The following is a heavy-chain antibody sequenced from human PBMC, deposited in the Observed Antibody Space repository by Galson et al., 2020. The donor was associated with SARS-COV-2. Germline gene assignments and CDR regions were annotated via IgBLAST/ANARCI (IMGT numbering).Heavy chain of an antibody. CDR1: GGPIRSYY. CDR3: ARGFDY. CDR2: NYHSGST. V-gene: IGHV4-59*08. J-gene: IGHJ4*02. Sequence: ASETLSLTCPVSGGPIRSYYWRWIRQPPGKGLEWIGYNYHSGSTNYKPSLKSRVTISVDTSKNQYSLKLSSVTAADTAVYYCARGFDYWGQGTLVTVSS.